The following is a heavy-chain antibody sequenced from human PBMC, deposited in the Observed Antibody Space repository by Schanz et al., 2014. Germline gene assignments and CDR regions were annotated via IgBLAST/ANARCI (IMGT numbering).Heavy chain of an antibody. Sequence: QVPLVQSGAEVTKPGSSVKVSCKASGGTLQSYTFSWVRQAPGQGLEWMGRFVPRLRVALYAQNFRGRVTITSDSSTNTAYLEVSSLRFEDTAMYYCATTPQVENDPLTVYLAFDSWGLGTLVTVSS. V-gene: IGHV1-69*02. CDR1: GGTLQSYT. D-gene: IGHD3-9*01. CDR2: FVPRLRVA. CDR3: ATTPQVENDPLTVYLAFDS. J-gene: IGHJ4*02.